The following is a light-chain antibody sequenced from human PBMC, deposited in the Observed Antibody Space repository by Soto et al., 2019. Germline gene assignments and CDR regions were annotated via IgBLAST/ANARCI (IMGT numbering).Light chain of an antibody. Sequence: EIVLTQSPGTLSLFPGERATLSCRASQSVSSSYLAWYQQKPGQAPRLLIYGASSRATGTPDRFSGSGSGTDFTLTISRLEPEDFAVYYCQQYGSSSITFGQGTRLEIK. J-gene: IGKJ5*01. V-gene: IGKV3-20*01. CDR2: GAS. CDR3: QQYGSSSIT. CDR1: QSVSSSY.